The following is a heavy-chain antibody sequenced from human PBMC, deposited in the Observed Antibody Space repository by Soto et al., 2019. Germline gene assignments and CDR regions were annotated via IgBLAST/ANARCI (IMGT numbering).Heavy chain of an antibody. Sequence: QVQVVQSGAGVKKPGSSVKVSCKVSGGIFTNNAISWVRQAPGQGLEWLGGVIPLFDTAYYAQIFRGRLRISADGATTTAHMELSGLTSADTAVYFCATGGHNDGYNFYHGMDVWGQGTTVTVS. CDR3: ATGGHNDGYNFYHGMDV. D-gene: IGHD3-16*01. J-gene: IGHJ6*02. CDR2: VIPLFDTA. CDR1: GGIFTNNA. V-gene: IGHV1-69*01.